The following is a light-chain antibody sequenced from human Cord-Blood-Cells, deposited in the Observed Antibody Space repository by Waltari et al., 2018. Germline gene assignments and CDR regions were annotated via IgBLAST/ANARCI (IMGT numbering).Light chain of an antibody. J-gene: IGLJ2*01. V-gene: IGLV2-23*01. CDR1: SSDVGSYNL. CDR2: EGS. CDR3: CSYAGSSTL. Sequence: QSALTQPASVSGSPGQSITISCTGTSSDVGSYNLVSCYQQHPGKAPKLMIYEGSKRPPGVSNRFSGSKSGNTASLTISGLQTEDEAGYYCCSYAGSSTLFGGGTKLTVL.